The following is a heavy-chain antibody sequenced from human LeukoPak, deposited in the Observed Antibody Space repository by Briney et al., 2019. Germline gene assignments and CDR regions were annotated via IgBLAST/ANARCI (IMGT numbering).Heavy chain of an antibody. CDR1: GYTLTDRN. Sequence: ASVKVSCKASGYTLTDRNMHWVRQAPGQGLEWMGWINPNSGATKSAQRFQGRVTMTRDTFSSTVHIDLSRLTSDDTAMYYCARGGGRYHVDYWGQGTLVTVSS. V-gene: IGHV1-2*02. J-gene: IGHJ4*02. CDR3: ARGGGRYHVDY. D-gene: IGHD1-26*01. CDR2: INPNSGAT.